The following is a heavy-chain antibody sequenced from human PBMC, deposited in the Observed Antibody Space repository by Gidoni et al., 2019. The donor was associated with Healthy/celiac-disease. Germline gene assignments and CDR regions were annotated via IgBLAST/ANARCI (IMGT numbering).Heavy chain of an antibody. CDR2: ISGSGGST. D-gene: IGHD3-9*01. CDR3: AKDYFDWLSSKTTIDY. CDR1: GFPFSSYA. Sequence: EVQLLESGGGLVQPGGSLRLSCAASGFPFSSYAMSWVRQAPGKGLEWVAAISGSGGSTYYADSVKGRFTISRDNSKNTLYLQMNSLRAEDTAVYYCAKDYFDWLSSKTTIDYWGQGTLVTVSS. J-gene: IGHJ4*02. V-gene: IGHV3-23*01.